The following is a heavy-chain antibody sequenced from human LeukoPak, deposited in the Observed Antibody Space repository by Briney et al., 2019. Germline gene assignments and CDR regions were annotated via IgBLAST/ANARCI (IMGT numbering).Heavy chain of an antibody. CDR2: ISGSGVTL. CDR1: GFSFSDSY. V-gene: IGHV3-11*01. CDR3: ARGEKMADY. J-gene: IGHJ4*02. D-gene: IGHD5-24*01. Sequence: GGSLRLSCAASGFSFSDSYMSWIRHVPGKGLEWVSYISGSGVTLYYADSVKGRFIISRDNAENSVYLQMHGLGAADTALYFCARGEKMADYWGQGTLVTVSS.